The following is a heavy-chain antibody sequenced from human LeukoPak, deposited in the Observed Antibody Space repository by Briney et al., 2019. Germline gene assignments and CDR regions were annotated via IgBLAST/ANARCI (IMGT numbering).Heavy chain of an antibody. CDR3: ARDAYSSSHLDY. Sequence: PSETLSLTCTVSGASVNSYYWDWIRQPPGKGLEWIGCISGSGRTYYNPSLKSRVTISLGTSKNQFSLKLSSVTAADTAVYYCARDAYSSSHLDYWGQGTLVTVSS. D-gene: IGHD6-19*01. J-gene: IGHJ4*02. CDR2: ISGSGRT. V-gene: IGHV4-59*02. CDR1: GASVNSYY.